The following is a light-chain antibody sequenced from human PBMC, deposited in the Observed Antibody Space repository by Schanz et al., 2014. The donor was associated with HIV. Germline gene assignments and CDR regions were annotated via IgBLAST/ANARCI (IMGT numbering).Light chain of an antibody. CDR3: HQYGSSPPYT. CDR2: GAS. Sequence: EIVMTQSPAALSVSPGGTVTLSCRASHSVSRYLAWYQQKPGQAPRLLIYGASSRATDIPDRFSGSGSGTDFTLTISRLEPEDFAVYYCHQYGSSPPYTFGQGTKLEIK. CDR1: HSVSRY. V-gene: IGKV3-20*01. J-gene: IGKJ2*01.